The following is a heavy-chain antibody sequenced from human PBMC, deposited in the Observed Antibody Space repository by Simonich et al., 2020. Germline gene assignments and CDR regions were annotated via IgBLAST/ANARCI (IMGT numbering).Heavy chain of an antibody. V-gene: IGHV1-2*02. CDR2: INPNRGVT. CDR1: GYTFTGYY. D-gene: IGHD6-13*01. Sequence: QVQLVQSGAEVKKPGASVKVSCKASGYTFTGYYMHWVRQAPGQGLEWMGWINPNRGVTNYAQKFQGRVTMTRDTSISTAYMERSRLRSDDTAVYYCARGASIAAAGTIDWGQGTLVTVSS. CDR3: ARGASIAAAGTID. J-gene: IGHJ4*02.